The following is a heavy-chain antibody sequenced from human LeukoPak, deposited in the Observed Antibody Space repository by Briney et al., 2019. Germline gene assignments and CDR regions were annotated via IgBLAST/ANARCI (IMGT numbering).Heavy chain of an antibody. D-gene: IGHD6-13*01. Sequence: GGSLRLSCAASGFTFSNAWMSWVRQALGKGLEWVGRIKSKTDRGTADYAAPVKGRFTISRDDSKNTLYLQMNSLKTEDTAVYYCTTGITAAGGNYWGQGTLVTVSS. CDR1: GFTFSNAW. J-gene: IGHJ4*02. V-gene: IGHV3-15*01. CDR3: TTGITAAGGNY. CDR2: IKSKTDRGTA.